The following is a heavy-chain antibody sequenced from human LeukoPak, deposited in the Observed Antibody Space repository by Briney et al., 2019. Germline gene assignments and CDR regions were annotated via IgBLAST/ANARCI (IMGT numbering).Heavy chain of an antibody. J-gene: IGHJ3*02. CDR1: GFTFSSYW. Sequence: PGGSLRLSCAASGFTFSSYWMSWVRQAPGKGLEWVANIKQDGSEKYYVDSVKGRFTISRDNAKNSLYLQTNSLRAEDTAVYYCARAQWFGELFPDAFDIWGQGTMVTVSS. D-gene: IGHD3-10*01. CDR3: ARAQWFGELFPDAFDI. V-gene: IGHV3-7*01. CDR2: IKQDGSEK.